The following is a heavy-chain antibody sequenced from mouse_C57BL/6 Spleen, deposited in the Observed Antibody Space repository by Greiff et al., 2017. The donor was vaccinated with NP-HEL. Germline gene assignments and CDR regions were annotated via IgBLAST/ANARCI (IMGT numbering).Heavy chain of an antibody. CDR2: IYPGDGDT. CDR3: AKSNGASSGYVFYYAMDY. CDR1: GYAFSSYW. J-gene: IGHJ4*01. V-gene: IGHV1-82*01. D-gene: IGHD3-2*02. Sequence: QVQLQQSGPELVKPGASVKISCKASGYAFSSYWMNWVKQRPGKGLEWIGRIYPGDGDTNYNGKFKGKATLTADKSSSTAYMQLSSLTSEDSAVYFCAKSNGASSGYVFYYAMDYWGQGTSVTVSS.